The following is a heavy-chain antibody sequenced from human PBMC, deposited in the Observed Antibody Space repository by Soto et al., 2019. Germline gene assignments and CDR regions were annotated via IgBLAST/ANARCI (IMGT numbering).Heavy chain of an antibody. J-gene: IGHJ3*02. CDR1: GFTFSNAW. V-gene: IGHV3-15*07. CDR2: IKSKTDGGTT. CDR3: TTDFPGWRDAFDI. D-gene: IGHD3-3*01. Sequence: EVQLVESGGGLVKPGGSLRLSCAASGFTFSNAWMNWVRQAPGKGLEWVGRIKSKTDGGTTDYAAPVKGRFTISRDDSKNTLYLQMNSLKTEDTAVYYCTTDFPGWRDAFDIWGQGTMVTVSS.